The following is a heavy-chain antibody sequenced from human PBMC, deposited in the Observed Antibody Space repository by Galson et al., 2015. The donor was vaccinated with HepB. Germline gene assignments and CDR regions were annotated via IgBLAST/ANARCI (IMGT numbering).Heavy chain of an antibody. CDR3: ARHPGMDV. CDR1: GGSISSGGDF. CDR2: IKYSGNI. V-gene: IGHV4-39*01. J-gene: IGHJ6*02. Sequence: SETLSLTCTVSGGSISSGGDFWGWIRQPPGKGLEWIGSIKYSGNIYYDPSLKSRVTISVDTSKNQFSLKLSSVTAADTGVYYCARHPGMDVWGQGTTVTVSS.